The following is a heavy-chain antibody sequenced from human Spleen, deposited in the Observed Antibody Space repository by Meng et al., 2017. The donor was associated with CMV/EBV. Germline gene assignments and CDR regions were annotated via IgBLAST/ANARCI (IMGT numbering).Heavy chain of an antibody. J-gene: IGHJ4*02. CDR1: GYTFTTDG. V-gene: IGHV1-18*01. CDR2: ISAYNGNT. D-gene: IGHD6-13*01. CDR3: ARDLTRQQLVLGY. Sequence: KAAGYTFTTDGNSWVRQAPGQGLEWMGWISAYNGNTNYGQNFQGRVTMTTDTFTSTVYMELGSLKSDDTAVYYCARDLTRQQLVLGYWGQGTLVTVSS.